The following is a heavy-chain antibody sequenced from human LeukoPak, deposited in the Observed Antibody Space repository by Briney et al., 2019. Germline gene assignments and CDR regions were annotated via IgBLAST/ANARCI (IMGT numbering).Heavy chain of an antibody. V-gene: IGHV4-38-2*02. CDR2: IYHSGST. Sequence: SETLSLTCTVSGYSISSGYYWGWIRQPPGKGLEWIGSIYHSGSTYYNPSLKSRVTISVDTSKNQFSPKPSSVTAADTAVYYCARDFFGERRLDPWGQGTLVTVSS. CDR3: ARDFFGERRLDP. J-gene: IGHJ5*02. D-gene: IGHD1-1*01. CDR1: GYSISSGYY.